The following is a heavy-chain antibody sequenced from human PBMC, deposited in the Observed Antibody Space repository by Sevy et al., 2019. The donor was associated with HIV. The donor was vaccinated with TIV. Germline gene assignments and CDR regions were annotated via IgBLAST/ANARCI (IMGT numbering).Heavy chain of an antibody. D-gene: IGHD3-16*01. V-gene: IGHV3-23*01. CDR2: ISRSGGST. J-gene: IGHJ3*02. CDR1: GFTFSSYA. CDR3: ANTSAKGDDAFNI. Sequence: GGSLRLSCAASGFTFSSYAMSWVRQAPGKGLEWVSAISRSGGSTYYADSVKGRFTISRDNPKNTLYLQMNSLRAEDTAVYYCANTSAKGDDAFNIRGQGTMVTVSS.